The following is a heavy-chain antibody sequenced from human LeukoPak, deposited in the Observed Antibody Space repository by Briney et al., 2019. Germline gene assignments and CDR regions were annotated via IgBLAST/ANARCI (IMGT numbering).Heavy chain of an antibody. CDR1: GGSISSYY. V-gene: IGHV4-4*07. J-gene: IGHJ3*02. D-gene: IGHD3-3*01. CDR3: AKSYDFWSGYFDI. Sequence: SETLSLTCTVSGGSISSYYWSWIRQPAGKGLEWIGRIYTSGSTNYNPSLKSRVTMSVDTSKNQFSLKLTSLTAADTAVYYCAKSYDFWSGYFDIWGQGTMVTVSS. CDR2: IYTSGST.